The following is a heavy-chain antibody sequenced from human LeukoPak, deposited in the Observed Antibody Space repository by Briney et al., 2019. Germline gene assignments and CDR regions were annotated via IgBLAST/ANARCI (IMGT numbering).Heavy chain of an antibody. Sequence: PGGSLRLSCAASGVTFSIYWMSWVRQAPGKGLECVDNIKQDGSEKYYVDSVKGRFTISRDNAKNSLYLQMNSLRAEDTAVYYCARVGLGITIFGVVKNAFDIWGQGTMVTVSS. CDR3: ARVGLGITIFGVVKNAFDI. D-gene: IGHD3-3*01. J-gene: IGHJ3*02. CDR1: GVTFSIYW. CDR2: IKQDGSEK. V-gene: IGHV3-7*01.